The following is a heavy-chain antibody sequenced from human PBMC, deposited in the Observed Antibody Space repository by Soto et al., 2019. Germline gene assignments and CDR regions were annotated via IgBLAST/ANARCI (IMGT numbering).Heavy chain of an antibody. CDR3: AKDRGNWNYDYYMDV. J-gene: IGHJ6*03. CDR2: INSGSGGST. D-gene: IGHD1-1*01. CDR1: GFTFSSYW. Sequence: GGSLRLSCAASGFTFSSYWMHWVRQAPGKGLVWVSRINSGSGGSTYYADSVKGRFTISRDNSKNTLYLQMNSLRAEDTAVYYCAKDRGNWNYDYYMDVWGKGTTVTVSS. V-gene: IGHV3-23*01.